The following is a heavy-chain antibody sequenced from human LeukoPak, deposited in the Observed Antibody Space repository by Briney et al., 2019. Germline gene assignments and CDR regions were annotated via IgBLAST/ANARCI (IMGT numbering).Heavy chain of an antibody. D-gene: IGHD6-19*01. CDR1: GYSISSGYY. J-gene: IGHJ4*02. Sequence: SETLSLTCAVSGYSISSGYYWGWIRQPPGQGLAWIGSIYHSGSTYYNPSLKSRVTISVDTSKNQFSLKLSSVTAADTAVYYCARDAEGQYSSGWYYWGQGTLVTVSS. CDR2: IYHSGST. CDR3: ARDAEGQYSSGWYY. V-gene: IGHV4-38-2*02.